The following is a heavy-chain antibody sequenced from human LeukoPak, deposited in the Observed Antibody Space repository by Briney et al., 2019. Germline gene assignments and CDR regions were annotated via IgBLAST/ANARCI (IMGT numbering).Heavy chain of an antibody. CDR1: GFTVSNNY. CDR3: ARDGSGGYRNRGVFDI. CDR2: LYSGGGT. D-gene: IGHD5-18*01. Sequence: GGSLRLSCAASGFTVSNNYINWVRRAPGKGLEWVSVLYSGGGTYYADSVKGRFTIPSDNSKNTLYLQMNNLRAEDTAVYYCARDGSGGYRNRGVFDIWGQGTMVTVSS. V-gene: IGHV3-53*01. J-gene: IGHJ3*02.